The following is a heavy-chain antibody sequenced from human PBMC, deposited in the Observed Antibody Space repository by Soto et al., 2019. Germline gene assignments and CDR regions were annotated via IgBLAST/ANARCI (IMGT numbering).Heavy chain of an antibody. D-gene: IGHD6-13*01. Sequence: PGGSLRLSCTASAFTLSGHHMGWVRQAPGKGLEWVGRTRKKAENYSTEYAASVEGRFTISRDDSKNSLYLQMNSLKTDDTAVYYSAREGGIAAPHYCDMDVCGQGTTVTVSS. CDR3: AREGGIAAPHYCDMDV. CDR1: AFTLSGHH. V-gene: IGHV3-72*01. J-gene: IGHJ6*02. CDR2: TRKKAENYST.